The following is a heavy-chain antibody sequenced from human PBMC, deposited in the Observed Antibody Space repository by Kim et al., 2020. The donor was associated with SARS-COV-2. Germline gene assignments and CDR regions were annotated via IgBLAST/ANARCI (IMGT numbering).Heavy chain of an antibody. CDR1: GGSISSYY. CDR2: IYYSGST. J-gene: IGHJ4*02. V-gene: IGHV4-59*13. Sequence: SETLSLTCTVSGGSISSYYWSWIRQPPGKGLEWIGYIYYSGSTNYNPSLKSRVTISVDTSKNQSSLKLSSVTAADTAVYYCARFRGWLPDYWGQGTLVTVSS. D-gene: IGHD5-12*01. CDR3: ARFRGWLPDY.